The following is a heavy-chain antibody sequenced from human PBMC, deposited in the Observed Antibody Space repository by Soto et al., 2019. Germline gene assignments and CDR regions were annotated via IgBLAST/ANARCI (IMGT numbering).Heavy chain of an antibody. CDR1: GGTFSSYA. Sequence: GASVKVSCKASGGTFSSYAISWVRQAPGQGLEWMGEIIPIFGTANYAQKFQGRVTITADESTSTAYMELSSLRSEDTAVYYCAGEPLYYDFWSGYPALRYYFDYWGQGTLVTVSS. J-gene: IGHJ4*02. V-gene: IGHV1-69*13. CDR3: AGEPLYYDFWSGYPALRYYFDY. D-gene: IGHD3-3*01. CDR2: IIPIFGTA.